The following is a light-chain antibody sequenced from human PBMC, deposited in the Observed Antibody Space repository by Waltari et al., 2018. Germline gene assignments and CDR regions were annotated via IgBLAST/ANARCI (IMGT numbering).Light chain of an antibody. CDR1: NSDVGGYNY. Sequence: QSALTQSASVSGSPGQSITVSCTGANSDVGGYNYVSWYQHHPGKAPKLMIYDVSQRPSGVSNRFSGSKSGNTASLTISGLQAEDEADYYCSSYTSRSSLVFGGGTKVTVL. CDR2: DVS. J-gene: IGLJ2*01. CDR3: SSYTSRSSLV. V-gene: IGLV2-14*03.